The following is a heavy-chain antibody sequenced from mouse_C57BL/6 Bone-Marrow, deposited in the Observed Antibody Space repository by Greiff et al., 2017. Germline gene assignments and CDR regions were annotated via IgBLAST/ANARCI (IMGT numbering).Heavy chain of an antibody. CDR2: IDPEDGET. V-gene: IGHV14-2*01. J-gene: IGHJ4*01. CDR3: ARVWAIGNYDYYAMDY. CDR1: GFNIKDYY. Sequence: VQLQQSGAELVKPGASVKLSCTASGFNIKDYYMHWVKQRTEQGLGWIGRIDPEDGETKYAPKFQGKATITADTSSNTAYLQLSSLTSEDTAVYYCARVWAIGNYDYYAMDYWGQGTSVTVSS. D-gene: IGHD2-1*01.